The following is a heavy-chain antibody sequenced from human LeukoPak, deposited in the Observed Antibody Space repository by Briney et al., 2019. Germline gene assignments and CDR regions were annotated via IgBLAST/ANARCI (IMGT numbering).Heavy chain of an antibody. D-gene: IGHD3-10*01. CDR2: INPSGGST. CDR3: ARGLLGHYYYYGMDV. Sequence: ASVKVSCKASGYTFTSYYMHWVRQAPGQGLEWMGIINPSGGSTSYAQKFQGRVTMTRNTSISTAYMELSSLRSDDTAVYYCARGLLGHYYYYGMDVWGQGTTVTVSS. J-gene: IGHJ6*02. V-gene: IGHV1-46*01. CDR1: GYTFTSYY.